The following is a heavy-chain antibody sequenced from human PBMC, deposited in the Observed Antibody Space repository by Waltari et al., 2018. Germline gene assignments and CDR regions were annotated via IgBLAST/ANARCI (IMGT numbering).Heavy chain of an antibody. CDR3: ARGPRYDFWSGYGWFDP. CDR1: GGSFSGYY. D-gene: IGHD3-3*01. J-gene: IGHJ5*02. Sequence: QVQLQQWGAGLLKPSETLSLTCAVYGGSFSGYYWSWIRPPPGKGLEWIGEIKHSGSTNYNPSLKSRVTISVDTSKNQFSLKLSSVTAADTAVYYCARGPRYDFWSGYGWFDPWGQGTLVTVSS. V-gene: IGHV4-34*01. CDR2: IKHSGST.